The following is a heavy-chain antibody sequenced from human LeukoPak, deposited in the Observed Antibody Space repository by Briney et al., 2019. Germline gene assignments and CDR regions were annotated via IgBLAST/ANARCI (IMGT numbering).Heavy chain of an antibody. D-gene: IGHD1-26*01. J-gene: IGHJ2*01. CDR2: IYYSGST. CDR3: ARGPRGRPSYWYFDL. Sequence: SETLSLTCTVSGGSISSYYWSWIRQPPGKGLEWIGYIYYSGSTNYNPSLKSRVTISVDTSKNQFSLKLSSVTAADTAVYYCARGPRGRPSYWYFDLWGRGTLVTVSS. CDR1: GGSISSYY. V-gene: IGHV4-59*01.